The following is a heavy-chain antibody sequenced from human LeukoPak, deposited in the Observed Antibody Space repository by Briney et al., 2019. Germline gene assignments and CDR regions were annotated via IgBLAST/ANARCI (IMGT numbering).Heavy chain of an antibody. Sequence: PGGSLRLSCAASGFTFSSYSMNWVRQAPGKGLEWVSSINSSSSYIYYADSVKGRFTISRDNAKNSLYPQMNSLRAEDTAVYYCARVSVAYTVLDAFDIWGQGTMVTVSS. D-gene: IGHD6-19*01. CDR1: GFTFSSYS. J-gene: IGHJ3*02. CDR2: INSSSSYI. V-gene: IGHV3-21*01. CDR3: ARVSVAYTVLDAFDI.